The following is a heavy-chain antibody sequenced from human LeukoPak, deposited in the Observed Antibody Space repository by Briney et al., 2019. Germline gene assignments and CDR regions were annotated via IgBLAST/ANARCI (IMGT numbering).Heavy chain of an antibody. CDR3: ARVLSILTRVGY. CDR2: IYSGGST. D-gene: IGHD3-9*01. V-gene: IGHV3-53*01. Sequence: PGGSLRLSCAASGFTVSSNYMSWVRQAPGKGLEWVSVIYSGGSTYYADSVKGRFTISRDNSKNTLYLQMNSLRAEDTAVYYCARVLSILTRVGYWGQGTLVTVSS. J-gene: IGHJ4*02. CDR1: GFTVSSNY.